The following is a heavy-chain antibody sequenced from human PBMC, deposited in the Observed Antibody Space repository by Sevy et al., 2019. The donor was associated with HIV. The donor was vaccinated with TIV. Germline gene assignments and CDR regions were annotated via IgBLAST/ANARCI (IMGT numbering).Heavy chain of an antibody. Sequence: SETLSLTCTVSGGSISSGGYYWSWIRQHPGKGLEWIGYIYYSGSTYYNPSLKSRVTISVDTSKNQFSLKLSSVTAADTAVYYCERGYPDYSSSWYYYYYYMDVWGKGTTVTVSS. CDR1: GGSISSGGYY. CDR3: ERGYPDYSSSWYYYYYYMDV. CDR2: IYYSGST. J-gene: IGHJ6*03. D-gene: IGHD6-13*01. V-gene: IGHV4-31*03.